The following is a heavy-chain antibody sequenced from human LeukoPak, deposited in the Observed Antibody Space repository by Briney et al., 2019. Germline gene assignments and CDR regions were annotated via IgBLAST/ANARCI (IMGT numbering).Heavy chain of an antibody. V-gene: IGHV3-30-3*01. CDR1: GFTFSSYA. D-gene: IGHD1-1*01. CDR3: ARDLTTGTLSFDS. J-gene: IGHJ4*02. CDR2: ISYDGSNK. Sequence: GRSLRLSCAASGFTFSSYAMHWVRQAPGKGLEWVAVISYDGSNKYYADSVKGRFTISRDNSKNTLYLQMNSLRAEDTALYYCARDLTTGTLSFDSWGQGTLVTVSS.